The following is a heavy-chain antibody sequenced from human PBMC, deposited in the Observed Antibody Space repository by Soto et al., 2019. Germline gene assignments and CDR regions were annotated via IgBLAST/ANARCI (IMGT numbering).Heavy chain of an antibody. J-gene: IGHJ5*02. Sequence: QVQLVQSGAEVKKPGSSVKVSCKPSGTTFDSFTFAWVRQAPGQGLEWLGGFVPMFGSASIAQRFRCRVRITADASTGTGYMEMSDLRSDDSAIYYCAREDDTTGHYSWFDPWGPGTLVTVSS. D-gene: IGHD3-9*01. V-gene: IGHV1-69*01. CDR3: AREDDTTGHYSWFDP. CDR2: FVPMFGSA. CDR1: GTTFDSFT.